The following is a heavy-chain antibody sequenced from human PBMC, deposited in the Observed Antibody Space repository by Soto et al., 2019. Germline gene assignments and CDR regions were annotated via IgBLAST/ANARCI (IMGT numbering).Heavy chain of an antibody. Sequence: ASVKVSCKGSGYSFTSYWIGWVRQMPGKGLEWMGIIYPGDSDTRYSPSFQGQVTISADKSISTAYLQWSSRKASDTAMYYCARKKYYYYGMDVWGQGTTVTVSS. J-gene: IGHJ6*02. CDR1: GYSFTSYW. CDR2: IYPGDSDT. CDR3: ARKKYYYYGMDV. V-gene: IGHV5-51*01.